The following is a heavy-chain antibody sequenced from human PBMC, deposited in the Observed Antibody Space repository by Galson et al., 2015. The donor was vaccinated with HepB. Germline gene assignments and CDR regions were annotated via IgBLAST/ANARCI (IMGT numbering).Heavy chain of an antibody. D-gene: IGHD1-26*01. Sequence: SLRLSCAASGFTFSSYGMHWVRQAPGKGLEWVAVIWYDGSNKYYADSVKGRFTISRDNSKNTLYLQMNSLRAEDTAVYYCARDLGGGFSYGFDYWGQGTLVTVSS. CDR3: ARDLGGGFSYGFDY. CDR1: GFTFSSYG. J-gene: IGHJ4*02. V-gene: IGHV3-33*01. CDR2: IWYDGSNK.